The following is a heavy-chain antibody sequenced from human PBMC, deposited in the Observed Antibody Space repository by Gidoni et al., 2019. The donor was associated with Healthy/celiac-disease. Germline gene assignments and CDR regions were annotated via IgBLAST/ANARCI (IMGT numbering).Heavy chain of an antibody. CDR1: GGSFSGYY. V-gene: IGHV4-34*01. Sequence: QVQLQQWGAGLLKPSETLSLTSAVYGGSFSGYYWSWIRQPPGKGLEWIGEINHSGSTNYNPSLKSRVTISVDTSKNQFSLKLSSVTAADTAVYYCARGVPYSSSWYVQRSRFDPWGQGTLVTVSS. J-gene: IGHJ5*02. CDR2: INHSGST. CDR3: ARGVPYSSSWYVQRSRFDP. D-gene: IGHD6-13*01.